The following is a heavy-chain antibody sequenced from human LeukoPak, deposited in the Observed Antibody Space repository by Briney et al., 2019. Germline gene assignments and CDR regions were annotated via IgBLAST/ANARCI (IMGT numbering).Heavy chain of an antibody. D-gene: IGHD3-16*01. Sequence: GRSLRLSCAASGFTFSTYGMYWVRQAPGKGLEWVTVIWHDGSHKDYADSVKGRFTISRDNSKNTLYLQMNDLRAEDTAVYYCARGWGSNVYASAFDVWGQGTMVTVSS. CDR1: GFTFSTYG. V-gene: IGHV3-33*01. CDR2: IWHDGSHK. CDR3: ARGWGSNVYASAFDV. J-gene: IGHJ3*01.